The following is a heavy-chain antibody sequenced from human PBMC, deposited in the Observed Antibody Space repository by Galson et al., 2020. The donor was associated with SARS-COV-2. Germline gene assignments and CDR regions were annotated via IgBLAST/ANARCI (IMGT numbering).Heavy chain of an antibody. CDR3: ARVLWFRELLGYYYGMDV. CDR2: IYYSGST. V-gene: IGHV4-30-4*07. D-gene: IGHD3-10*01. Sequence: SQTLSLTCAVSGGSISSGGYSWSWIRQPPGKGLEWIGYIYYSGSTYYNPSLKSRVTISVDTSKNQFSLKLSSVTAADTAVYYCARVLWFRELLGYYYGMDVWGQWTTVTVSS. CDR1: GGSISSGGYS. J-gene: IGHJ6*02.